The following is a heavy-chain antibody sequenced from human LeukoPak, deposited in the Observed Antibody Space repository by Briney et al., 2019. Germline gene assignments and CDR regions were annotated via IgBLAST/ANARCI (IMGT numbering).Heavy chain of an antibody. D-gene: IGHD6-19*01. CDR1: GFTDSSNY. J-gene: IGHJ4*02. V-gene: IGHV3-66*02. Sequence: GGSLRLSCAASGFTDSSNYMSWVRQAPGKGLEWVSVIYSGGSTYYADSVKGRFTISRDNSKNTLYLQMNSLRAEDTAVYYCARGSSGWPTTFDYWDQGTLVTVSS. CDR3: ARGSSGWPTTFDY. CDR2: IYSGGST.